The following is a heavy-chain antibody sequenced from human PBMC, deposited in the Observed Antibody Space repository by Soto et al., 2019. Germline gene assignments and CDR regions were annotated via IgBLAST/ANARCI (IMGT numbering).Heavy chain of an antibody. J-gene: IGHJ4*02. D-gene: IGHD3-3*01. CDR2: ISYDGSNK. Sequence: GGSLRLSCAASGFTFSSYGMHWVRQAPGKGLEWVAVISYDGSNKYYADSVKGRFTISRDNSKNTLYLQMNSLRAEDTAVYYCAKDRWSGGYYPSYYFDYWGQGTLVTVSS. V-gene: IGHV3-30*18. CDR3: AKDRWSGGYYPSYYFDY. CDR1: GFTFSSYG.